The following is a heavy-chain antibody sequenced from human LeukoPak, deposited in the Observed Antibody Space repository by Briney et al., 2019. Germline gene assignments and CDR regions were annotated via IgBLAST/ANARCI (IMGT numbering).Heavy chain of an antibody. J-gene: IGHJ4*02. D-gene: IGHD1-26*01. Sequence: PGGSLRLSCAASGFTLSSYAMNWVRQAPGKGREGVSAISGSGSAYYTDSVKGRFTISRDNSKNTLYLQMNSLRAEDTAVYYCAKRGAEVGATVAPGDYWGQGTLLTVSS. V-gene: IGHV3-23*01. CDR1: GFTLSSYA. CDR3: AKRGAEVGATVAPGDY. CDR2: ISGSGSA.